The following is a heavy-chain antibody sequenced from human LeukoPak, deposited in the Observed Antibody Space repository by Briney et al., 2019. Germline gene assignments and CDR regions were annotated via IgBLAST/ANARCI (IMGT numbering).Heavy chain of an antibody. V-gene: IGHV4-59*01. Sequence: SETLSLTCTVSGGSISYYYWSWIRRSPGKGLEWIGYIYYSGTTNYNPSLKSRVTISVDTSKNQFSLQLRSVTAADAAVYYCAREDPQTTVPEGMDVWGQGTTVTVSS. CDR1: GGSISYYY. D-gene: IGHD4-17*01. CDR3: AREDPQTTVPEGMDV. CDR2: IYYSGTT. J-gene: IGHJ6*02.